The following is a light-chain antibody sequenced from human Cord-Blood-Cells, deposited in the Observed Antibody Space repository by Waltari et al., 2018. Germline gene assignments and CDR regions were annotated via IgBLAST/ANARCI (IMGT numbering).Light chain of an antibody. J-gene: IGLJ3*02. Sequence: HSALTQPASVSGSPVQPITISCTGTSSEFASYNLVPWYQQHPGKAPKLMIYEGSKRPSGVSNSFSGSKSGNTDSLTISGLQAEDEADYYCCSYAGSSTWVFGGGTKLTVL. V-gene: IGLV2-23*01. CDR3: CSYAGSSTWV. CDR2: EGS. CDR1: SSEFASYNL.